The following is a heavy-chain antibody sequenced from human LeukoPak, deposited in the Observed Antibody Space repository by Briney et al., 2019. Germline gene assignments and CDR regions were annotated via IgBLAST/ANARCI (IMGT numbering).Heavy chain of an antibody. Sequence: GGSLRLSCPASGFTLDSYAMHWVRQAPGEGLEWVADISYDGRNKNYADSVKGRFTISRDNTKNTLSLQMSSLRPEDTAVYYCARGTGNFIFYGLDVWGQGTTVSVSS. CDR2: ISYDGRNK. CDR3: ARGTGNFIFYGLDV. CDR1: GFTLDSYA. V-gene: IGHV3-30-3*01. J-gene: IGHJ6*02.